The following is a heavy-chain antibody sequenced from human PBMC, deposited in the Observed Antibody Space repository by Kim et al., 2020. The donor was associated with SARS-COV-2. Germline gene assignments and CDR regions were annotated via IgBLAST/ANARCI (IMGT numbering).Heavy chain of an antibody. CDR1: GGSISSSDYS. Sequence: SETLSLTCAVSGGSISSSDYSWSWIRQPPGKGLEWLGYIYHSGSTFYNPSLKSRVTISVDRSKNQLSLKLKSVTAAHTAVYYCAASASIFGVVRRFDPWG. J-gene: IGHJ5*02. V-gene: IGHV4-30-2*01. CDR2: IYHSGST. CDR3: AASASIFGVVRRFDP. D-gene: IGHD3-3*01.